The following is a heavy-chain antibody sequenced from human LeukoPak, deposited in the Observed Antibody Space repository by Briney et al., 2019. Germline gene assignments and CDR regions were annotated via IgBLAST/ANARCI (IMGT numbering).Heavy chain of an antibody. D-gene: IGHD5-18*01. Sequence: GASVKVSCKASGYTFTSYDINWVRQATGQGLEWTGWMNPNSGNTGYAQKFQGRVTITRNTSISTAYMELSSLRSEDTAVYYCARGSRYSYGSDYWGQGTLVTVSS. V-gene: IGHV1-8*03. CDR1: GYTFTSYD. CDR3: ARGSRYSYGSDY. J-gene: IGHJ4*02. CDR2: MNPNSGNT.